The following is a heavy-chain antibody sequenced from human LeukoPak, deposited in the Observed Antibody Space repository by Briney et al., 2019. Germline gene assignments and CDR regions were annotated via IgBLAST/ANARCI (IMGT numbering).Heavy chain of an antibody. J-gene: IGHJ4*02. CDR2: ISYDGTNK. CDR3: AKDDRGNEAPFDY. V-gene: IGHV3-30*18. CDR1: GFTFSNYD. Sequence: TGGSLRLSCAASGFTFSNYDMHWVRQAPGKGLEGVAVISYDGTNKYYADSVKGRFTISRDNSKNTLHLQMNSLRAEDTAVYYCAKDDRGNEAPFDYWGQGTLVTVSS.